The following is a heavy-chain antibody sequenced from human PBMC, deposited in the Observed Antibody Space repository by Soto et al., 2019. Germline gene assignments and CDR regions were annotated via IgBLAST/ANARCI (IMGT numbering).Heavy chain of an antibody. CDR1: GGSFSGYY. CDR3: ARGRGALRSDSSSPASTYYYYYGMDV. J-gene: IGHJ6*02. V-gene: IGHV4-34*01. D-gene: IGHD6-6*01. Sequence: PSETLSLTCAVYGGSFSGYYWSWIRQPPGKGLEWIGEINHSGSTNYNPSLKSRVTISVDTSKNQFSLKLSSVTAADTAVYYCARGRGALRSDSSSPASTYYYYYGMDVWGQGTTVT. CDR2: INHSGST.